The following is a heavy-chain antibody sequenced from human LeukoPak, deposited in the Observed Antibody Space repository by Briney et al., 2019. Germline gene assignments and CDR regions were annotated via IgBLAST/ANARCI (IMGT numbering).Heavy chain of an antibody. CDR3: AKEGYVRGFGFDY. D-gene: IGHD3-16*01. Sequence: GGSLRLSCAASGFTFSSYGMHWVRQAPGKGLEWVSAISGSGGSTYYADSVKGRFTISRDNSKNTLYLQMNSLRAEDTAVYYCAKEGYVRGFGFDYWGQGTLVTVSS. CDR2: ISGSGGST. J-gene: IGHJ4*02. V-gene: IGHV3-23*01. CDR1: GFTFSSYG.